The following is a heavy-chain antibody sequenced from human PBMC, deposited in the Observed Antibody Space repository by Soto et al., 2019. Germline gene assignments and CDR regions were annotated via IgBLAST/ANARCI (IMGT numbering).Heavy chain of an antibody. CDR1: GFTFSSYG. J-gene: IGHJ5*02. V-gene: IGHV3-33*01. Sequence: PGGSLRLSCAASGFTFSSYGMHWVRQAPGKGLEWVAVIWYDGSNKYYAESVKGRFTISRDNSKNTLYLQMNSLRAEDTAVYYCAREGLGYCSSTSCPAVGWFDPWGQGTLVTVSS. D-gene: IGHD2-2*01. CDR2: IWYDGSNK. CDR3: AREGLGYCSSTSCPAVGWFDP.